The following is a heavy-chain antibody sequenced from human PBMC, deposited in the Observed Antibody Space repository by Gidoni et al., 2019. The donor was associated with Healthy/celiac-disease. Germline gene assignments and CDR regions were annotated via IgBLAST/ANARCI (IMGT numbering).Heavy chain of an antibody. CDR3: ARTGWSRRDAFDI. V-gene: IGHV4-59*01. CDR2: IYYSGST. D-gene: IGHD2-15*01. Sequence: QVQLRESGPGLVKPSETLYLTCTDSGGSSSSYYWSWIRQPPGKGLEWIGYIYYSGSTNYNPSLKSRVTISVDTSKNQFSLKLSSVTAADTAVYYCARTGWSRRDAFDIWGQGTMVTVSS. CDR1: GGSSSSYY. J-gene: IGHJ3*02.